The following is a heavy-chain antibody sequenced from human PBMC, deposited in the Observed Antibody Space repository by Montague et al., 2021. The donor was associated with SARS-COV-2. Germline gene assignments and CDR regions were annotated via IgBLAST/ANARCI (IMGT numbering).Heavy chain of an antibody. CDR3: ARGYYCDDGTYRHYYGMDV. CDR2: IFDNGNT. D-gene: IGHD4-17*01. CDR1: GDSISSHV. J-gene: IGHJ6*02. V-gene: IGHV4-59*11. Sequence: SETLSLTCSVSGDSISSHVWSWIRQPPGKGLEWIGNIFDNGNTNYIPSLKSRLTISVDTSKTQISLKLASVTAADTAVYYCARGYYCDDGTYRHYYGMDVWGQGTKVTVSS.